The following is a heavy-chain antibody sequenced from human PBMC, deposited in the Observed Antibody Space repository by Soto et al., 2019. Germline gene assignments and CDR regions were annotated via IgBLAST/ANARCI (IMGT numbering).Heavy chain of an antibody. Sequence: GGSLRLSCAASGFTFSGYWMSWVRQVPGKGLEWVANINHDGSARNYVDSVKGRFTISRDNALNSLSLQMNSLRADDTAVYYCTRAIESGIGWYGPRYWGQGTLVTVSS. J-gene: IGHJ4*02. V-gene: IGHV3-7*01. D-gene: IGHD6-19*01. CDR1: GFTFSGYW. CDR2: INHDGSAR. CDR3: TRAIESGIGWYGPRY.